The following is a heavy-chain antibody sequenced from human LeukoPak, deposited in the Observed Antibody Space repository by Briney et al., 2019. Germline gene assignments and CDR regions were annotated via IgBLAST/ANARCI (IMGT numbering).Heavy chain of an antibody. CDR3: ARGFLIVRRWFDP. J-gene: IGHJ5*02. CDR1: GGSFSGYY. Sequence: SETLSLTCAVYGGSFSGYYWSWIRQPPGKGLEWIGEVNHSGSTNYNPSLKSRVTISVDTSKNQFSMKLSSVTAADTAVYYCARGFLIVRRWFDPWGQRTLATVSS. V-gene: IGHV4-34*01. CDR2: VNHSGST. D-gene: IGHD2-15*01.